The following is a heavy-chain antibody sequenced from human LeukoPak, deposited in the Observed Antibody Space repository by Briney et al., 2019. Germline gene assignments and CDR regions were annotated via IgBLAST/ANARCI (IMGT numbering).Heavy chain of an antibody. D-gene: IGHD6-13*01. CDR2: IYSGGST. Sequence: GGSLRLSCAASGFTVSSNYMSWVRQAPGKGLEWVSVIYSGGSTYYADSVKGRFTISRDNSKNTLYLQMNSLRAEGTAAYYCARGRPGIAAPGTRDFDYSGEGTLVSVSS. CDR3: ARGRPGIAAPGTRDFDY. J-gene: IGHJ4*02. CDR1: GFTVSSNY. V-gene: IGHV3-53*01.